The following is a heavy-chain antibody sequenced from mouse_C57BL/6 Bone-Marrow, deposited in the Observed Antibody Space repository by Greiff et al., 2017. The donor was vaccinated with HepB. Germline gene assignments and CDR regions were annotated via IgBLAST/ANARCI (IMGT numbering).Heavy chain of an antibody. V-gene: IGHV5-4*01. J-gene: IGHJ2*01. D-gene: IGHD1-1*01. CDR2: ISDGGSYT. Sequence: EVKLVESGGGLVKPGGSLKLSCAASGFTFSSYAMSWVRQTPEKRLEWVATISDGGSYTYYPDNVKGRFTMSRDNAKNNLYLQMSHLRSEDTAMYYCAREGGSVFDYWGQGTTLTVSS. CDR1: GFTFSSYA. CDR3: AREGGSVFDY.